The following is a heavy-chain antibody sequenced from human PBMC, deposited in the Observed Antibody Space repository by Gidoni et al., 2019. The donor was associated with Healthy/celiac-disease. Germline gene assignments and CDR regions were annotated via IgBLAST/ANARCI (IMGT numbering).Heavy chain of an antibody. Sequence: QVQLVQSGAEAKKPGASVKFSCKASGYTFTRYGISWVRQAPGQGLEWMGWISVYNGNTNYAQKLQGRVTMTTDTSTTTAYVELRSLRSDDTAVYYCARGVSYGYADYYYYYMDVWGKGTTVTVSS. CDR2: ISVYNGNT. CDR1: GYTFTRYG. V-gene: IGHV1-18*01. CDR3: ARGVSYGYADYYYYYMDV. J-gene: IGHJ6*03. D-gene: IGHD5-18*01.